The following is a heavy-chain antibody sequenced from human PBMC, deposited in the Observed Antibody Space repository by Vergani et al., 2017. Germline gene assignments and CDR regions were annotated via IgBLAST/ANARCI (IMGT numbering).Heavy chain of an antibody. J-gene: IGHJ4*02. CDR2: LTAGGGST. CDR3: VKNAGSYEKFFDS. CDR1: GFTFSTYA. D-gene: IGHD1-26*01. V-gene: IGHV3-23*01. Sequence: EVQLLESGGSLKQPGGSVRLSCAASGFTFSTYAMHWVRQAPGKGLEWVSALTAGGGSTYYADSFKGRFIISRDNSRDTLYLQMNSLRPEDTATYYCVKNAGSYEKFFDSWGQGTMVTVSS.